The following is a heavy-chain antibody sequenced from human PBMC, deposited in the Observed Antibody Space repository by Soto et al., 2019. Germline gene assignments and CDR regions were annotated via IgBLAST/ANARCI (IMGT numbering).Heavy chain of an antibody. D-gene: IGHD4-4*01. CDR3: ANIHYSSLDY. V-gene: IGHV3-11*06. Sequence: QVQLVESGGDLVRPGGSLRLSCAASGLNFGLSFMIWMRQRPGKGLEWVSFISHNSDYTNYADSVRGRFTISRDNDKSSIYLQMNSLRADDTAVYYCANIHYSSLDYWGQGTLVTVSS. J-gene: IGHJ4*02. CDR2: ISHNSDYT. CDR1: GLNFGLSF.